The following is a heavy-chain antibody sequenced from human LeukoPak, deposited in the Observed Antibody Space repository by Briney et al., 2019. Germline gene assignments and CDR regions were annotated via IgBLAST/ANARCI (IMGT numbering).Heavy chain of an antibody. J-gene: IGHJ5*02. V-gene: IGHV3-30*18. CDR3: AKGARGDTVTSIVGLNWFDP. CDR1: GITFRSYG. Sequence: GGSLRLSCAASGITFRSYGMHWVREAPGKGLEWVAVISYDGSHKYYADSVKGRFSISRDNSKNTLYLQMNSLRADDTAVYYCAKGARGDTVTSIVGLNWFDPWGQGTLVTVSS. CDR2: ISYDGSHK. D-gene: IGHD4-17*01.